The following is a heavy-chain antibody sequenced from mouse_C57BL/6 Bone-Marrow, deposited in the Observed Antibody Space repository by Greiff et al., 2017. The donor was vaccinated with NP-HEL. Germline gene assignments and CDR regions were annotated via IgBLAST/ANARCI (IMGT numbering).Heavy chain of an antibody. CDR1: GFTFTDYY. Sequence: DVMLVESGGGLVQPGGSLSLSCAASGFTFTDYYMSWVRQPPGKALEWLGFIRNKANGYTTEYSASVKGRFTISRDNSQSILYLQMNALRAEDSATYYCARNYYGSPYAMDYWGQGTSVTVSS. V-gene: IGHV7-3*01. J-gene: IGHJ4*01. CDR3: ARNYYGSPYAMDY. CDR2: IRNKANGYTT. D-gene: IGHD1-1*01.